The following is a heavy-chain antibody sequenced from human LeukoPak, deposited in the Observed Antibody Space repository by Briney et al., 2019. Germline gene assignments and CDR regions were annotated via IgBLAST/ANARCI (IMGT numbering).Heavy chain of an antibody. V-gene: IGHV4-59*08. Sequence: PSETLSLTCTVSGGSISTYYWSWIRQPPGKGLEWIGYIFSTGSTNYNPSLQSRATISVDTSKNQFSLKLSSVTAADTAVYYCARHPRRPYSYGYRQYYFDYWGQGTLVTVSS. J-gene: IGHJ4*02. D-gene: IGHD5-18*01. CDR3: ARHPRRPYSYGYRQYYFDY. CDR1: GGSISTYY. CDR2: IFSTGST.